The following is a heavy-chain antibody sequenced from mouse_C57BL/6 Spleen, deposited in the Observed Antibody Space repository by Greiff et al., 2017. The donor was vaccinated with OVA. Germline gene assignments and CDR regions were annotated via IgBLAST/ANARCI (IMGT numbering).Heavy chain of an antibody. CDR2: IDPSDRET. V-gene: IGHV1-52*01. CDR1: GYTFTSSW. Sequence: QVQLQQPGAELVRPGSSVKLSCKASGYTFTSSWMHWVKQRPIQGLEWIGNIDPSDRETHYNQKFKDKATLTVDKSSSTAYMQLSSLTSEDSAVYYWARETTGSSYVFDYWGQGTTLTVSS. CDR3: ARETTGSSYVFDY. D-gene: IGHD1-1*01. J-gene: IGHJ2*01.